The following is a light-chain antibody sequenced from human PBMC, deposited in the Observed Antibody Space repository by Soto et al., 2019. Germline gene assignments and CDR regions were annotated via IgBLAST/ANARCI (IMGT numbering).Light chain of an antibody. CDR1: NIGSKS. CDR3: QVWDSSSDHVV. V-gene: IGLV3-21*02. CDR2: DDS. Sequence: SYELTQPPSVSAAPGQTARITCGGSNIGSKSVHWYQQKPGQAPVLVVYDDSDRPSGIPERFSGSNSGSTATLTINRVEAGDEADYYCQVWDSSSDHVVFGGGTKLTVL. J-gene: IGLJ2*01.